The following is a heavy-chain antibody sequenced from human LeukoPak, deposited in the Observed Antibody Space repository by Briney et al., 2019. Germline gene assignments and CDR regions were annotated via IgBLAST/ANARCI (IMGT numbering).Heavy chain of an antibody. J-gene: IGHJ4*02. V-gene: IGHV1-2*02. Sequence: ASVKVSCKASGYTFTSYGISWVRQAPGQGLEWMGWINPNSGGTNYAQKFQGRVTMTRDTSISTAYMELSRLRSDDTAVYYCASSVWSGSPNFDYWGQGTLVTVSS. D-gene: IGHD3-3*01. CDR2: INPNSGGT. CDR1: GYTFTSYG. CDR3: ASSVWSGSPNFDY.